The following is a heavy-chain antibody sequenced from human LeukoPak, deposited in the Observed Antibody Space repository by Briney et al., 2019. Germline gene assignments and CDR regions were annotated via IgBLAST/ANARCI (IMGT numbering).Heavy chain of an antibody. D-gene: IGHD1-26*01. J-gene: IGHJ5*02. Sequence: SSETLSLTCSVSGGSISSLYWSWIRQPPGKGLEWIGYIYYTGSTNYNPSPKSRVTMFVDMSKNQFSLRLSSVTAADTAVYYCARLRGRGASGFDPWGQGTLVTVSS. CDR1: GGSISSLY. V-gene: IGHV4-59*08. CDR2: IYYTGST. CDR3: ARLRGRGASGFDP.